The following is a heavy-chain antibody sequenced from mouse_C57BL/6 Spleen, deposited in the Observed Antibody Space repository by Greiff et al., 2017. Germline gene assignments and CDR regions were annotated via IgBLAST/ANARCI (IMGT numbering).Heavy chain of an antibody. CDR1: GYTFTNYW. V-gene: IGHV1-63*01. CDR3: ARRTTVVDYAMDY. J-gene: IGHJ4*01. Sequence: QVHVKQSGAELVRPGTSVKMSCKASGYTFTNYWIGWAKQRPGHGLEWIGDIYPGGGYTNYNEKFKGKATLTADKSSSTAYMQFSSLTSEDSAIYYGARRTTVVDYAMDYWGQGTSVTVSS. D-gene: IGHD1-1*01. CDR2: IYPGGGYT.